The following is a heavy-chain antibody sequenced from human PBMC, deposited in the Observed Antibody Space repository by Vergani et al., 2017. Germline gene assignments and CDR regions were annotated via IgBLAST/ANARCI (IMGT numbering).Heavy chain of an antibody. CDR3: ARDNKQLRPRAFDL. V-gene: IGHV4-61*02. J-gene: IGHJ3*01. D-gene: IGHD4-23*01. Sequence: QVQLQESGPGLVKPSQTLSLTCTASGAPINNDFYYWHWIRQPAGKGLEWVGRIYVSGITDYNSSLQSRVPMSVDTSKNQFSLTLTSVTAADTAVYFCARDNKQLRPRAFDLRGQGTMVTV. CDR1: GAPINNDFYY. CDR2: IYVSGIT.